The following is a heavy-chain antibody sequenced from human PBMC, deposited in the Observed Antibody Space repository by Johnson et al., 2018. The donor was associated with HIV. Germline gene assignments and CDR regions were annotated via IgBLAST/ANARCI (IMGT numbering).Heavy chain of an antibody. D-gene: IGHD3-10*01. V-gene: IGHV3-30*03. Sequence: QMLLVESGGGVVQPGRSLRLSCAASGFTFSSMHWDRQAPGKGLEWVAVISYDGSNKYYADSVKGRFTISRDNSKNTLYLQMNSLRPEDTAVYYCARDDGSGIRVKGAFDIWGQGTWVAVSS. CDR3: ARDDGSGIRVKGAFDI. CDR2: ISYDGSNK. CDR1: GFTFSS. J-gene: IGHJ3*02.